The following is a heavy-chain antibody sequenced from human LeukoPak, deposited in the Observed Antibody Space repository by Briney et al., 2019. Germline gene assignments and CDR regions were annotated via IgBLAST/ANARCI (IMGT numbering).Heavy chain of an antibody. CDR3: ASSDHCSSTSCYTASDAFDI. CDR2: IYYSGST. CDR1: GGSISSYY. Sequence: SETLSLTCTVSGGSISSYYWSWIRQPPGKGLEWIGYIYYSGSTNYNPSLKSRVTISVDTSKNQFSLKLSSVTAADTAVYYCASSDHCSSTSCYTASDAFDIWGQGTMVTVSS. J-gene: IGHJ3*02. D-gene: IGHD2-2*02. V-gene: IGHV4-59*01.